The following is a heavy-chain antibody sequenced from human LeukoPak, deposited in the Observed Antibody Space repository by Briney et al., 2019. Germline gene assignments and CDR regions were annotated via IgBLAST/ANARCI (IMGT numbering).Heavy chain of an antibody. CDR3: ARDRMTRGDAFDL. Sequence: GGSLRLSCAASGFTFSDYNMNWVRQAPGEGLEWVSSISGYSDYLYYADSLKGRFTVSRDNAENSLFLQTNSLRSEDTAVYYCARDRMTRGDAFDLWGQGTMVTVSS. CDR1: GFTFSDYN. J-gene: IGHJ3*01. V-gene: IGHV3-21*01. CDR2: ISGYSDYL.